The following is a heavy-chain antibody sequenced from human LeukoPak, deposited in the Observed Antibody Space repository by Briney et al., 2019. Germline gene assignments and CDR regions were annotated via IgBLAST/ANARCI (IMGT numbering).Heavy chain of an antibody. CDR1: GFTFSSYA. CDR3: AKAGGGRYYDSSGYYYEDY. Sequence: PGGSLRLSCAASGFTFSSYAMSWVRQAPGKGLEWVSGISGSGGSTCYADSVKGRFTISRDNSKNTLYLQMNSLRAEDTAVYYCAKAGGGRYYDSSGYYYEDYWGQGTLVTVSS. CDR2: ISGSGGST. D-gene: IGHD3-22*01. J-gene: IGHJ4*02. V-gene: IGHV3-23*01.